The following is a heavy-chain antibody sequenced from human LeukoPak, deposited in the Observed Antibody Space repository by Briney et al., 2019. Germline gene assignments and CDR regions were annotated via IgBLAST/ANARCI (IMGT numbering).Heavy chain of an antibody. D-gene: IGHD3-3*02. CDR3: ATLSRYYYYGMDV. CDR1: GYTLTELS. J-gene: IGHJ6*02. V-gene: IGHV1-24*01. CDR2: FDPEDGET. Sequence: GASVKVSCKVSGYTLTELSMHCVRQPPGKGLEWRGGFDPEDGETIYAQKFQGRVTMTEDTSTDTAYMELSSLRSEDTAVYYCATLSRYYYYGMDVWGQGTTVTVSS.